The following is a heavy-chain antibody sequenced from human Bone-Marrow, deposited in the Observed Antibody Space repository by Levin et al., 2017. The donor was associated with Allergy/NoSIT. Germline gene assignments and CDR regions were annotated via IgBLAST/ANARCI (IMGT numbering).Heavy chain of an antibody. D-gene: IGHD3-3*01. V-gene: IGHV3-72*01. CDR1: GFTSSDHY. CDR2: SKNRPNNFAT. CDR3: AVSISGAVNKY. Sequence: GGSLRLSCAASGFTSSDHYMDWVRQAPGEGLEWIGRSKNRPNNFATEYAASAKGRFTISRDDSQNSLFLQMNSVRTDDTAVYYCAVSISGAVNKYWGHGTLVTVSS. J-gene: IGHJ4*01.